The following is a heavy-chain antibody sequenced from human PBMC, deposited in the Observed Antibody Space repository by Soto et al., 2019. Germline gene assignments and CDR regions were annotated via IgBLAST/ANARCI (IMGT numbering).Heavy chain of an antibody. CDR1: GGSISSSSYY. Sequence: SETLSLTCTVSGGSISSSSYYWGWIRQPPGKGLEWIGSIYYSGSTYYNPSLKSRVTISVDTSKNQFSLKLSSVTAADTAVYYCASQVVYALVPNWFDPWGQGTLVTVSS. CDR2: IYYSGST. J-gene: IGHJ5*02. CDR3: ASQVVYALVPNWFDP. D-gene: IGHD2-8*02. V-gene: IGHV4-39*01.